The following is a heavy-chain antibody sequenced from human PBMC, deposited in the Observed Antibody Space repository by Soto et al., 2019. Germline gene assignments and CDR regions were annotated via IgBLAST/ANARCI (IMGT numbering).Heavy chain of an antibody. D-gene: IGHD2-21*01. Sequence: EVQLVESGGGLVQPGGSLRLSCGASGFTFSSYEMNWVRQAPGKGLEWVSYISSSGGTIFYADSVKGRFTISRDSAKNSLYLQMNDLIAEDTAVYYCARENVANYLDYWGQGTLVTVSS. CDR1: GFTFSSYE. CDR3: ARENVANYLDY. J-gene: IGHJ4*02. CDR2: ISSSGGTI. V-gene: IGHV3-48*03.